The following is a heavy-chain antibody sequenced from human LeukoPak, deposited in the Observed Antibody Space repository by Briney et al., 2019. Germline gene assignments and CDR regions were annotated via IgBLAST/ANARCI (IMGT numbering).Heavy chain of an antibody. Sequence: ASVKVSCKASGYTFTGYYMHWVRQAPGQGLEWMGRINPNSGGTNYAQKFQGRVTMIRDTSTSTVYMELSSLRSEDTAVYYCARDFKVGGWYGYYYYGMDVWGQGTTVTVSS. CDR1: GYTFTGYY. CDR2: INPNSGGT. V-gene: IGHV1-2*06. CDR3: ARDFKVGGWYGYYYYGMDV. D-gene: IGHD6-19*01. J-gene: IGHJ6*02.